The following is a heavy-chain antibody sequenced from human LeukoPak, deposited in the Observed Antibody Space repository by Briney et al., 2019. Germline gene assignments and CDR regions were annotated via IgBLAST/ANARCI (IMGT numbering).Heavy chain of an antibody. D-gene: IGHD3-16*02. CDR2: TYYRSKLYN. CDR3: ARSYHYAMDV. V-gene: IGHV6-1*01. Sequence: SQTLSLTCAVSGDTFSGNSVGWHWHRQSPGRGLEWLGSTYYRSKLYNDFAGSVKSRITVIPDTSKNQFSLQLNSVTPEDTAVYYCARSYHYAMDVWGQGTTVTVSS. CDR1: GDTFSGNSVG. J-gene: IGHJ6*02.